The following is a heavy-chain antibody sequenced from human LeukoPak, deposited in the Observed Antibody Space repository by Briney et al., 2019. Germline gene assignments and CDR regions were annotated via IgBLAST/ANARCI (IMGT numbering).Heavy chain of an antibody. CDR2: IYYSGST. J-gene: IGHJ5*02. CDR1: GXSISSSSYY. V-gene: IGHV4-39*01. Sequence: PSETLSLTCTVSGXSISSSSYYWGWIRQPPGKGLEWIGTIYYSGSTYYNPSLKSRVTMSVDTSKIQFSLKLSSVTAADTAVYYCARRSCSGGSCYSISWFDPWGQGTLVTVSS. CDR3: ARRSCSGGSCYSISWFDP. D-gene: IGHD2-15*01.